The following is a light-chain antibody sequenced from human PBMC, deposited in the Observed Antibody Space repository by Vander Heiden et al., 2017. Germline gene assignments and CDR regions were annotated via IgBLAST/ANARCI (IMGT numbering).Light chain of an antibody. CDR2: GNS. J-gene: IGLJ1*01. CDR3: QSYDSSLSGPYV. V-gene: IGLV1-40*01. CDR1: SSNIGAGYD. Sequence: QSVLTQPPSVSGAPGQRVTISCTGSSSNIGAGYDVHWYQQLPGTAPKLLIDGNSNRPSGVPDRFSGSKSGTSASLAITGSQAEDEADYYCQSYDSSLSGPYVFGTGTKVTVL.